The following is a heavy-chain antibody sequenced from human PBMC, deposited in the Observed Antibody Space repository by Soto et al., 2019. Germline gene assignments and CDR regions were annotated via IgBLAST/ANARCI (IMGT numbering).Heavy chain of an antibody. D-gene: IGHD4-17*01. CDR3: GRVPLDGNYANGVDV. CDR2: IWYDGSNK. CDR1: GFTFSSYG. V-gene: IGHV3-33*01. J-gene: IGHJ6*02. Sequence: GGSLRLSCAASGFTFSSYGMHWVRQAPGKGLEWVAVIWYDGSNKYYADSVKGRFTISRDNSKNSLFLQMNSLRAEDTAVYYCGRVPLDGNYANGVDVWGQGTTVTVSS.